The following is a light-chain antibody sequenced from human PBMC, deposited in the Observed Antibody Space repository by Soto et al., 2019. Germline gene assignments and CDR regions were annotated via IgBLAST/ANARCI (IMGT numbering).Light chain of an antibody. Sequence: EIVLTQSQATLSLSPGERAPLSCRASQSVSKYLAWYQQKPGQAPRLLIYNASNRATGIPVRLSGSGSGTDFTLTISTLEAEDSAVYYCQQRHNWPRTFGQGTKVDIK. CDR2: NAS. CDR3: QQRHNWPRT. CDR1: QSVSKY. J-gene: IGKJ1*01. V-gene: IGKV3-11*01.